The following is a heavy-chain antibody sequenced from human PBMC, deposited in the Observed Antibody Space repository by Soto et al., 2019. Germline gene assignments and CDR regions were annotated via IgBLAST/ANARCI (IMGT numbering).Heavy chain of an antibody. CDR3: GGGGGVGVAGSAAFDM. CDR2: INPATGAA. J-gene: IGHJ3*02. CDR1: GYPVTAYY. D-gene: IGHD3-3*01. Sequence: QLHLMQSGAVVKKPGASVTVSCSASGYPVTAYYMHWVRQAPGRGLEWMGGINPATGAAKYTQTFRGRVTTTRDSSTSTVFKELSGLTSEDTAVFYWGGGGGVGVAGSAAFDMWGQGTLVTVSS. V-gene: IGHV1-2*02.